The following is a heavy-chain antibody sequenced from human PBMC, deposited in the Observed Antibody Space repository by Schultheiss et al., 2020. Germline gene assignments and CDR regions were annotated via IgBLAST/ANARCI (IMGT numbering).Heavy chain of an antibody. J-gene: IGHJ5*02. CDR1: GGSISSSNW. D-gene: IGHD1-26*01. CDR3: ARAAYSGSYSWFDP. CDR2: IYHSGST. V-gene: IGHV4-4*02. Sequence: SATLSLTCAVSGGSISSSNWWSWVRQPPGKGLEWIGEIYHSGSTNYNPSLKSRVTISVDKSKNQFSLKLSSVTAADTAVYYCARAAYSGSYSWFDPWGQGNLGTVSS.